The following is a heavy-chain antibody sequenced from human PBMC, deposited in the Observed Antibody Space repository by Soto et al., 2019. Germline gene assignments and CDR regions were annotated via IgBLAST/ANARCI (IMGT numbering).Heavy chain of an antibody. V-gene: IGHV3-74*01. CDR3: SRGPTGWYGFDY. CDR2: INRDGSST. CDR1: GFTFSTNW. J-gene: IGHJ4*02. Sequence: EVQLVESGGVLVQPGGSLRLSCAASGFTFSTNWMHWVRQAPGKGLVWVSRINRDGSSTNYADSVKGRFTISRDNAENTLFLQMHSLTADDTAVYYCSRGPTGWYGFDYWGQGPLVTVSS. D-gene: IGHD6-19*01.